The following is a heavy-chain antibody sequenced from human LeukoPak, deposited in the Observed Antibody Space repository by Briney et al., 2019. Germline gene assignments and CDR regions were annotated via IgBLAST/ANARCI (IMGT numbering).Heavy chain of an antibody. CDR1: GGSISSYY. V-gene: IGHV4-59*08. J-gene: IGHJ4*02. CDR2: IYYSGST. D-gene: IGHD5-12*01. Sequence: SETLSLTCTVSGGSISSYYWSWIRQPPGNGLEWIGYIYYSGSTNYNPSLKSRVTISVDPSKNQYSLKLNSVTAADTAVYYCARNGGYASPFDSWGQGTLVTVSS. CDR3: ARNGGYASPFDS.